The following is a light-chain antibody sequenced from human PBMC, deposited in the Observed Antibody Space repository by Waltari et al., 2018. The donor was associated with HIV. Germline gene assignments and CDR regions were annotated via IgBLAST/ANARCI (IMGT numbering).Light chain of an antibody. V-gene: IGLV2-14*03. Sequence: QSALTQPASLSGAPGQSITIPCTGRRRHGGLYKFVSWYRQSAGKDPQLVLFGFTTRPAGISNRFSGSMSGNTAFLTISGLLPEDEADYFCSSYTASHTLLFGGGTRVTVL. CDR1: RRHGGLYKF. J-gene: IGLJ2*01. CDR3: SSYTASHTLL. CDR2: GFT.